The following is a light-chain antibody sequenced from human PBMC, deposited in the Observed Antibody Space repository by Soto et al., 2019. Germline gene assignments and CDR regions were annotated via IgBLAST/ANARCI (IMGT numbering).Light chain of an antibody. J-gene: IGKJ4*01. CDR2: TAS. CDR3: QQHNSYPLT. CDR1: QGITSF. V-gene: IGKV1-9*01. Sequence: DIQLTQSPSFLSASVGDRVSITCRASQGITSFLAWYQQIPGKAPRLLIYTASTLQSGVPQRFSGSGSGTEFTLTISSLQPEDFGTYYCQQHNSYPLTFGGGTRVAIK.